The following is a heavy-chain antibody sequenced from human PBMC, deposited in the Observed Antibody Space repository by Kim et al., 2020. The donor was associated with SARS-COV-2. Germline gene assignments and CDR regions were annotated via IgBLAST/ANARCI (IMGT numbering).Heavy chain of an antibody. Sequence: GGSLRLSCTASGFTFNSYWMSWVRQAPGKGLEWVANINQAGREKYYLDSVKGRFTISRDNAKNSLYLQMNNLRAEDTALYYCARAKNFHCSSSTCYPYWYFDLWGRGTLVTVSS. CDR1: GFTFNSYW. V-gene: IGHV3-7*03. D-gene: IGHD2-2*01. J-gene: IGHJ2*01. CDR3: ARAKNFHCSSSTCYPYWYFDL. CDR2: INQAGREK.